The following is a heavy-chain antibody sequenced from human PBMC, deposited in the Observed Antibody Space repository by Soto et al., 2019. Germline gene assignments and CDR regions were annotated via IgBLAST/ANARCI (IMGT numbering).Heavy chain of an antibody. CDR2: ISPSTSHI. D-gene: IGHD2-15*01. CDR1: GFTFSSCT. Sequence: EVHLVESGGGLVKPGGSLRLSCAVSGFTFSSCTMNWVRQAPGKGLEWVSSISPSTSHIYYAASVKGRFTISRDNAKNSMFLQMNSLRAEDTAVYYCSGCSGGACHQNYGMDVWGPGTRVTVSS. V-gene: IGHV3-21*01. CDR3: SGCSGGACHQNYGMDV. J-gene: IGHJ6*02.